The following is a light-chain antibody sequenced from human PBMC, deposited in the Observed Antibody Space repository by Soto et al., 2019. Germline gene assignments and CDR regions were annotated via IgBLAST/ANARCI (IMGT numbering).Light chain of an antibody. CDR3: QQYNNWWT. CDR2: AAS. CDR1: QSLRSN. J-gene: IGKJ1*01. Sequence: IVMTQSPATLSVSPGERATLSCRDSQSLRSNLAWYQQKPGQAPRLLIYAASTRATGIPARFSGSGSGTEFTLTISSLQSEDFAGYYCQQYNNWWTFGQGTKVEIK. V-gene: IGKV3-15*01.